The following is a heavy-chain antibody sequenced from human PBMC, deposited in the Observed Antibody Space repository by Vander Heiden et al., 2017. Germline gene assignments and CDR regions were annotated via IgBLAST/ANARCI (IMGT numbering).Heavy chain of an antibody. D-gene: IGHD5-18*01. CDR3: AKDVSRYSYAYDY. V-gene: IGHV3-9*01. CDR1: GFTFDDYG. CDR2: ISWSSGSY. J-gene: IGHJ4*02. Sequence: SCAVSGFTFDDYGMHWVRQAPGKGLEWVSGISWSSGSYGYADSVKGRFTISRDNAKNSLYLQMNNLRTEDTALYYCAKDVSRYSYAYDYWGQGILVTVSS.